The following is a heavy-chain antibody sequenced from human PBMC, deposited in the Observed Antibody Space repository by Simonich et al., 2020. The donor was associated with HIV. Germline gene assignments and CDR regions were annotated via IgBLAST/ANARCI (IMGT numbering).Heavy chain of an antibody. CDR2: IWKDDNNK. Sequence: QVQLVESGGGVVQPGRSLRRSCAASGFTFSSYGMHGVRKAPGKGLEWVAVIWKDDNNKCYLDSVKGRFTFSRDNSKNTLYLQMNSLRAEDTAMYYCAKEVGPCNGFDLWGQGTMVTVSS. J-gene: IGHJ3*01. CDR1: GFTFSSYG. CDR3: AKEVGPCNGFDL. V-gene: IGHV3-30*18. D-gene: IGHD1-26*01.